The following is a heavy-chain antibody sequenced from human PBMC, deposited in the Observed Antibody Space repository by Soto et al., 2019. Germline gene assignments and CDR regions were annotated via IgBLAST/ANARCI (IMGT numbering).Heavy chain of an antibody. CDR1: GFSLSTSGVG. CDR2: IYWNDDK. J-gene: IGHJ4*02. D-gene: IGHD3-22*01. Sequence: ESGPTLVNPTQTLTLTCTFSGFSLSTSGVGVGWIRQPPGKALEWLALIYWNDDKLYSPSLKSRLTITKDTSKNQVVLTMTNMDPVDTATYYCARTYDSSGYYTWHFDYWGQGTLVTVSS. V-gene: IGHV2-5*01. CDR3: ARTYDSSGYYTWHFDY.